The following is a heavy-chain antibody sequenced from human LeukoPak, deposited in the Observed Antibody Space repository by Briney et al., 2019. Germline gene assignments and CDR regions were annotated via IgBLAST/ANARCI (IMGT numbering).Heavy chain of an antibody. CDR2: INHSGST. CDR3: AVGNNWNFRGY. D-gene: IGHD1-7*01. V-gene: IGHV4-34*01. Sequence: SETLSLTCAVYGGSFSGYYWSWIRQPPGKGLEWIGEINHSGSTNYNPSLKSRLTISVDTSKNQFSLKLTSVTASDTAVYFCAVGNNWNFRGYWGQGTLVTVSS. CDR1: GGSFSGYY. J-gene: IGHJ4*02.